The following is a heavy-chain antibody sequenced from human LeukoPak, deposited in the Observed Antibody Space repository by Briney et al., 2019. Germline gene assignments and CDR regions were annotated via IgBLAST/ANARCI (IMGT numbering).Heavy chain of an antibody. CDR1: GFTFSSYA. CDR3: AKDQLLPVDYYDSSGYYPPTF. D-gene: IGHD3-22*01. V-gene: IGHV3-23*01. J-gene: IGHJ4*02. Sequence: GGSLRLSCAASGFTFSSYAMSWVRQAPGKGLEWVSAICSRGGSTYYADSVKGRFTISRHNSKNTLYLQMNSLRAEDTAVYYCAKDQLLPVDYYDSSGYYPPTFWGQGTLVTVYS. CDR2: ICSRGGST.